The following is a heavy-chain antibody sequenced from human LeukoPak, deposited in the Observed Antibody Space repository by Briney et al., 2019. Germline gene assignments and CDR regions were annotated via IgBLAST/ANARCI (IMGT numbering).Heavy chain of an antibody. CDR1: GYTFTSYD. D-gene: IGHD5-18*01. CDR3: ARGRRGYSYGCNDY. V-gene: IGHV1-8*01. CDR2: MNPNSGNT. Sequence: ASVKVSCRASGYTFTSYDINWVRQATGQGLEWVGWMNPNSGNTGYAQKFQGRVTMTRNTSISTAYMELSSLRSEDTAVYYCARGRRGYSYGCNDYWGQGTLVTVSS. J-gene: IGHJ4*02.